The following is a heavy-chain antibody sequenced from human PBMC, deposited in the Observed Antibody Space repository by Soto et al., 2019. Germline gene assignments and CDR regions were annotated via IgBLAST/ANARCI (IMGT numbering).Heavy chain of an antibody. Sequence: GAXLRLSCAASGFSLSDYYGSWIRQSPGEGLEWVSYISSSGTTTHYADSVKGRFTISKDNAKNSLYLQMNSLRAEDTAVYYCARVRGASSGSYYFDYSGQGTLVTVSS. D-gene: IGHD3-22*01. CDR1: GFSLSDYY. V-gene: IGHV3-11*01. CDR3: ARVRGASSGSYYFDY. CDR2: ISSSGTTT. J-gene: IGHJ4*02.